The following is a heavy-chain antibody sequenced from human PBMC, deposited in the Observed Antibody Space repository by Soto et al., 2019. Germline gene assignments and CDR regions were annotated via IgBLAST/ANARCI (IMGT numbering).Heavy chain of an antibody. D-gene: IGHD3-9*01. Sequence: SETLSLTCTVSGDSISSGGHYWSWIRQHPGKGLEWIGYIYYTGSTYYNPSLKSRVTISVDTSKNQFSLKLSSVTAADTAVYYCAREARLRYFDWGNWFDPWGQGTLVTVSS. CDR3: AREARLRYFDWGNWFDP. V-gene: IGHV4-31*03. J-gene: IGHJ5*02. CDR2: IYYTGST. CDR1: GDSISSGGHY.